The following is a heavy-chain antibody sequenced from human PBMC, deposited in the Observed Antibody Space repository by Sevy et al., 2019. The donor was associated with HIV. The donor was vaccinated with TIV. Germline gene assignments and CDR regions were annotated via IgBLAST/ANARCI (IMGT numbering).Heavy chain of an antibody. D-gene: IGHD3-22*01. CDR1: GFTFDDYT. V-gene: IGHV3-43*01. J-gene: IGHJ4*02. Sequence: GGSLRLSCAASGFTFDDYTMHWVRQAPGKGLEWVSLISWDGGSTYYADSVKGRFTISRDNSKNSLYLQMNSLRTEDTALYYCVKGYYYDSSGYYSWGQGTLVTVSS. CDR2: ISWDGGST. CDR3: VKGYYYDSSGYYS.